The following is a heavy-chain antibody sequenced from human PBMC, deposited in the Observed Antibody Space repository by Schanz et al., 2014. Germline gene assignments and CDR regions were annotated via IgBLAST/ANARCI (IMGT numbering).Heavy chain of an antibody. CDR1: GYTFTNFY. Sequence: QVLLVQSGAEVEKPGASVKVSCKASGYTFTNFYIHWVRQAPGQGLEWMGWINTNTANPTYAQGFTGRFVYTLDASVTTAYLEISSLKAEDTAVYYCARGYSGYSHFDYWGQGALVTVSS. CDR2: INTNTANP. D-gene: IGHD5-12*01. V-gene: IGHV7-4-1*02. J-gene: IGHJ4*02. CDR3: ARGYSGYSHFDY.